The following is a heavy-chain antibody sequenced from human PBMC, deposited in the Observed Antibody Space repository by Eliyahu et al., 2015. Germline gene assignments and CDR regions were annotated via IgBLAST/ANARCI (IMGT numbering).Heavy chain of an antibody. J-gene: IGHJ4*02. CDR3: AKDQWAAAAGTFDY. V-gene: IGHV3-23*04. Sequence: EVQLVESGGGLVQPGGSLRLSXXASGFXFXSDAMXWVRQAPGKGLEWVSGXSGSGGNTYYADSVKGRFTISRDNSKNTLHLQMNSLRAEDTAVYSCAKDQWAAAAGTFDYWGQGTLVTVSS. CDR1: GFXFXSDA. CDR2: XSGSGGNT. D-gene: IGHD6-13*01.